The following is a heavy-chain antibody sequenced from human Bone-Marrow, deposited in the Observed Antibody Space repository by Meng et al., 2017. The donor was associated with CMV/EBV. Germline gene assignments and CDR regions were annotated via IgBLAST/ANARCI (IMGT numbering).Heavy chain of an antibody. J-gene: IGHJ4*02. D-gene: IGHD5-24*01. V-gene: IGHV3-21*01. CDR2: ISSSSSYI. CDR3: AKAGRDGYNGLLDY. Sequence: GGSLRLSCAASGFTFSSYSMNWVRQAPGKGLEWVSSISSSSSYIYYADSVKGRFTISRDNAKNSLYPQMNSLRAEDTAVYYCAKAGRDGYNGLLDYWGQGALVTVSS. CDR1: GFTFSSYS.